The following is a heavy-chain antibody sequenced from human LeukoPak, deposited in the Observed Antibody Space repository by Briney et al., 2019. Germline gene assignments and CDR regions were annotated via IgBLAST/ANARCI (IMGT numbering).Heavy chain of an antibody. CDR2: TNYDGSYT. CDR1: RFTLSSYW. Sequence: GGSLRLSCVASRFTLSSYWMNWVRQAPGKGLVWVARTNYDGSYTDYADSVKGRFIISRDNSKNTLYLQMNSLRAEDTAVYYCAQVVDIVATISFDYWGQGTLVTVPS. J-gene: IGHJ4*02. D-gene: IGHD5-12*01. V-gene: IGHV3-74*01. CDR3: AQVVDIVATISFDY.